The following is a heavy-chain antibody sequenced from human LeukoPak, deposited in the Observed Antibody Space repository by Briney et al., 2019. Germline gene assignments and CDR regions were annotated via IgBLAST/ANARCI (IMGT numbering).Heavy chain of an antibody. CDR1: GYIFINYD. Sequence: ASVKDSFKASGYIFINYDISWVRQASGQGLEWMGCMNPNSGNTGFALQFQGRVTFSTHTTITTAYMEMSSVRSDDTAVYYCARAVRYQLLPDYWGQGTLVTVSS. D-gene: IGHD2-2*01. CDR3: ARAVRYQLLPDY. V-gene: IGHV1-8*01. J-gene: IGHJ4*02. CDR2: MNPNSGNT.